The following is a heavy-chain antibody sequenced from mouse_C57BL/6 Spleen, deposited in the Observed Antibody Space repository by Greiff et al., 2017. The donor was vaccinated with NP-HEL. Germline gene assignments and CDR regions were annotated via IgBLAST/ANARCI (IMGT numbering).Heavy chain of an antibody. CDR2: IIPSNGGT. Sequence: QVQLQQPGTELVKPAASVMLSCKASGYTFTSYWMYWVMQRPGQGPQWIGNIIPSNGGTNYNEKLKSKVTLTVDKSSSTAYMQLSSLTSEDSAVYYCAREDYYGSSGGYFDYWGQGTTLTVSS. CDR1: GYTFTSYW. CDR3: AREDYYGSSGGYFDY. J-gene: IGHJ2*01. V-gene: IGHV1-53*01. D-gene: IGHD1-1*01.